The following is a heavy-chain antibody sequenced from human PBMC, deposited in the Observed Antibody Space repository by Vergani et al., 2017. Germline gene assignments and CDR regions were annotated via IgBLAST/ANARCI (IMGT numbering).Heavy chain of an antibody. D-gene: IGHD5-24*01. Sequence: QVQLVQSGAEVKKPGASVKVSRKASGYTFAGYYMHWVRQAPGQGLEWMGWINPNNGGTNYAQKFQGRVTMTRDTCISTAYMELSRLRSDDTAVYYCARDQSGDGYNGRFDFWGQGTLVTVSS. CDR2: INPNNGGT. CDR1: GYTFAGYY. CDR3: ARDQSGDGYNGRFDF. V-gene: IGHV1-2*02. J-gene: IGHJ4*02.